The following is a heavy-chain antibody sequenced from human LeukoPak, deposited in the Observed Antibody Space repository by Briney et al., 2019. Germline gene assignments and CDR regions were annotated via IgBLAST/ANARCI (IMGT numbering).Heavy chain of an antibody. CDR2: ISPSGDIT. J-gene: IGHJ4*02. V-gene: IGHV3-23*01. CDR3: AKDDAWLRFGE. Sequence: GGSLRLSCAASGFTFSSYWMSWVRQAPGKGLEWVSGISPSGDITYYADSVKGRFTISRDNSKNTLYLEVISLTAEDTAVYYCAKDDAWLRFGEWSQGTLVTVSS. D-gene: IGHD3-10*01. CDR1: GFTFSSYW.